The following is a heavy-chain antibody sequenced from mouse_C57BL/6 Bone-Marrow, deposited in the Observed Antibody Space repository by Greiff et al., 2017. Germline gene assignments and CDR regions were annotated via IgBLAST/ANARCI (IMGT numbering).Heavy chain of an antibody. J-gene: IGHJ4*01. Sequence: QVHVKQSGAELARPGASVKLSCKASGYTFTSYGISWVKQRTGQGLEWIGEIYPRSGNTYYNEKFKGKATLTADKSSSTAYMELRSLTSEDSAVYFCARGSYYAMDYWGQGTSVTVSS. CDR2: IYPRSGNT. CDR1: GYTFTSYG. CDR3: ARGSYYAMDY. V-gene: IGHV1-81*01.